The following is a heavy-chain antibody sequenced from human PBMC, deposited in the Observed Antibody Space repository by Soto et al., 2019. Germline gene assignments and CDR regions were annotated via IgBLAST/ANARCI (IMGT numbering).Heavy chain of an antibody. CDR2: ISYDGSNK. CDR1: GFTFSSYA. D-gene: IGHD3-22*01. V-gene: IGHV3-30-3*01. J-gene: IGHJ6*02. CDR3: AKELYDSSGYIAYGMDV. Sequence: PGGSLRLSCAASGFTFSSYAMHWVRQAPGKGLEWVAVISYDGSNKYYADSVKGRFTISRDNSKNTLYLQMNSLRAEDTAVYYCAKELYDSSGYIAYGMDVWGQGTTVTVSS.